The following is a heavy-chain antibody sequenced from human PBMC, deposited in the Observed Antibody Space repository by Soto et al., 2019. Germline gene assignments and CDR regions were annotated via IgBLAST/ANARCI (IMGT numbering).Heavy chain of an antibody. CDR1: GFTFSSYA. CDR2: ISGSGGST. CDR3: AKGTEEQWLEYYYYYYGMDV. Sequence: GGSLRLSCAASGFTFSSYAMSWVRQAPGKGLEWVSAISGSGGSTYYADSVKGRFTISRDNSKNTLYLQMNSLRAEDTAVYYCAKGTEEQWLEYYYYYYGMDVWGQGTTVTVSS. V-gene: IGHV3-23*01. J-gene: IGHJ6*02. D-gene: IGHD6-19*01.